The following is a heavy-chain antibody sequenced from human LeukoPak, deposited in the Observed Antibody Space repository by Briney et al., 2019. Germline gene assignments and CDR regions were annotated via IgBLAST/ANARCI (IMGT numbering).Heavy chain of an antibody. CDR3: ASGYYDNTGYYYDAFDI. J-gene: IGHJ3*02. D-gene: IGHD3-22*01. Sequence: GGSLRLSCAAPGFTFSSYSMHWVRQAPGKGLEWISSITSSSSYIYYADSVKGRFTISRDNAKNSLYLQMNSLRAEDSAVYYCASGYYDNTGYYYDAFDIWGQGTMVTVSS. V-gene: IGHV3-21*01. CDR1: GFTFSSYS. CDR2: ITSSSSYI.